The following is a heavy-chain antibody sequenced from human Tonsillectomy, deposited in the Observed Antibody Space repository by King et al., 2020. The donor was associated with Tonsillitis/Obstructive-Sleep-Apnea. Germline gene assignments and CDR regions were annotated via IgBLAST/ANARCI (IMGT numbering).Heavy chain of an antibody. V-gene: IGHV3-9*01. Sequence: VQLVESGGGLVQPGRSLRLSCAASGFTFDDYAIHWVRQAPGKGLEWVSGISWNSGSIGYADSVKGRFTISRDNAKNSLYLQMNSLRAEDTALYYCAKDREWELLYGFDYWGQGTLVTVSS. D-gene: IGHD1-26*01. CDR1: GFTFDDYA. CDR2: ISWNSGSI. CDR3: AKDREWELLYGFDY. J-gene: IGHJ4*02.